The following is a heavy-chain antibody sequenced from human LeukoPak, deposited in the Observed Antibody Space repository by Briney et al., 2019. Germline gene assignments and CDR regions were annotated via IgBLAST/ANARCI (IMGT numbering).Heavy chain of an antibody. Sequence: ASVKVSCKVSGYTFTNYGISWVRQAPGQGLEWMGWISAYNGNTNYAQKLQGRVTTTTDTSTSTAYMELRSLRSDDTAVYYCARDPAPTYYYDSSGSVFDYWGQGTLVTVSS. J-gene: IGHJ4*02. CDR3: ARDPAPTYYYDSSGSVFDY. D-gene: IGHD3-22*01. CDR2: ISAYNGNT. CDR1: GYTFTNYG. V-gene: IGHV1-18*01.